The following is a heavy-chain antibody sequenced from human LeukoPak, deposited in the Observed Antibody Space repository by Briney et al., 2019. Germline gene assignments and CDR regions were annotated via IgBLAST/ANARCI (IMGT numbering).Heavy chain of an antibody. CDR3: ARVPGPNWFDP. J-gene: IGHJ5*02. V-gene: IGHV4-59*01. D-gene: IGHD1-14*01. CDR1: GGSISGYY. Sequence: PSETLSLTCTVSGGSISGYYWSWIRQPPGKGLEWIGYIYYSGSTKYNPSLNSRVTISVDTSKNQFSLKLSSVTAADTAVYFCARVPGPNWFDPWGLGTLVTVSS. CDR2: IYYSGST.